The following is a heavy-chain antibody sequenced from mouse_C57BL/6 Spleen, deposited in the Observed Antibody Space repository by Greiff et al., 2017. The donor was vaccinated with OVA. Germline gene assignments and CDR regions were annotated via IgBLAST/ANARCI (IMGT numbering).Heavy chain of an antibody. Sequence: QVQLQQPGAELVKPGASVKLSCKASGYTFTSYWMQWVKQRPGQGLEWLGEIDPSDSYTTYNQKFKGKATLTVDTSSRTAYMQLSSLTSEDSAVYYCARNLRSYFDYWGQGTTLTVSS. CDR2: IDPSDSYT. D-gene: IGHD1-1*01. CDR3: ARNLRSYFDY. J-gene: IGHJ2*01. CDR1: GYTFTSYW. V-gene: IGHV1-50*01.